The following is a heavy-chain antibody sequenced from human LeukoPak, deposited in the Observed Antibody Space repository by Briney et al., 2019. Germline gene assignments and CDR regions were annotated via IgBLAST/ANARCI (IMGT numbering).Heavy chain of an antibody. CDR2: IHTSGST. J-gene: IGHJ4*02. Sequence: PSETLSLTCTVSGGSISSYYWSWIRQPAGKGLEWIGRIHTSGSTNYNPSLKSRVTMSVDTSKNQFSLKLSSVTAADTAVYYCASSDSSGYYPALFGYWGQGTLVTVSS. D-gene: IGHD3-22*01. CDR1: GGSISSYY. V-gene: IGHV4-4*07. CDR3: ASSDSSGYYPALFGY.